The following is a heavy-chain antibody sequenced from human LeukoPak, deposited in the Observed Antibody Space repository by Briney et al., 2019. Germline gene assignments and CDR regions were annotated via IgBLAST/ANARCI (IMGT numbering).Heavy chain of an antibody. J-gene: IGHJ6*03. V-gene: IGHV1-69*05. CDR2: IIPIFGTA. CDR1: GGTFSSYA. D-gene: IGHD3-10*01. CDR3: ARVFYGSGSYYGDDYYYYMDV. Sequence: GSSVKVSCKASGGTFSSYAISWVRQAPGQGLEWMGGIIPIFGTANYAQKFQGSVTITTDESTSTAYMELSSLRSEDTAVYYCARVFYGSGSYYGDDYYYYMDVWGKGTTVTVSS.